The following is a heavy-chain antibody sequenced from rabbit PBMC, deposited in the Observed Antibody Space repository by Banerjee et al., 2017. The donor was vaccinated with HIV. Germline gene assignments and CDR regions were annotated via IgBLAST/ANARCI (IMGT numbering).Heavy chain of an antibody. CDR3: ARANNDPYHFNL. D-gene: IGHD3-1*01. V-gene: IGHV1S45*01. CDR2: IYTSSGST. CDR1: GFSFSSGYD. Sequence: QQQLEESGGGLVKPGGTLTLTCKASGFSFSSGYDMCWVRQAPGKGLELIACIYTSSGSTWYASWVNGRFTISKTSSTTVTLQMTSLTAADTATYFCARANNDPYHFNLWGPGTLVTVS. J-gene: IGHJ4*01.